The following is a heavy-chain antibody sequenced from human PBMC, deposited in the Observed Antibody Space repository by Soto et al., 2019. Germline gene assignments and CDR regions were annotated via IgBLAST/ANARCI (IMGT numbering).Heavy chain of an antibody. CDR2: IYWNDDK. J-gene: IGHJ3*02. D-gene: IGHD6-13*01. V-gene: IGHV2-5*01. CDR3: AHSRGYSSSLYWYAFDI. Sequence: SGPTLVNPTQTLTLTCTFSGFSLSTSGVGVGWIRQPPGKALEWLALIYWNDDKRYSPSLKSRLTITKDTSKNQVVLTMTNMDPVDTATYCCAHSRGYSSSLYWYAFDIWGQGTMVTVSS. CDR1: GFSLSTSGVG.